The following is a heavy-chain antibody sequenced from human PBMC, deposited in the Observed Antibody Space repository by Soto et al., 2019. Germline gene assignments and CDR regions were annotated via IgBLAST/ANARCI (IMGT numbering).Heavy chain of an antibody. Sequence: QVQLVQSGAEVKKPGASVKVSCKASGYTFTSYGISWVRQAPGQGLEWMGWISAYNGNTNYAQKLQXXXTXTTDTSTSTAYMELRSLRSDATAVYYCARDLPPPYYWGQGTLVTVSS. CDR2: ISAYNGNT. V-gene: IGHV1-18*01. J-gene: IGHJ4*02. CDR1: GYTFTSYG. CDR3: ARDLPPPYY.